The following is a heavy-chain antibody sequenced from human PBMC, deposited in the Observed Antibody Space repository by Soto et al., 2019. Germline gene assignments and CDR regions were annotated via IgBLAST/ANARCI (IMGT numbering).Heavy chain of an antibody. CDR3: AKVTFSGDYYYSYGMDV. J-gene: IGHJ6*02. Sequence: QEKLVECGGGVVQPGRSLRLSCAASGFTFSAYGMHWVRQAPGKGLEWVTVISYDGSRKYYADSVKGRFIVSRDNSKNTLYLQMNSLRPEDTAVYYCAKVTFSGDYYYSYGMDVWGQGTTVSVSS. CDR2: ISYDGSRK. CDR1: GFTFSAYG. D-gene: IGHD1-26*01. V-gene: IGHV3-30*18.